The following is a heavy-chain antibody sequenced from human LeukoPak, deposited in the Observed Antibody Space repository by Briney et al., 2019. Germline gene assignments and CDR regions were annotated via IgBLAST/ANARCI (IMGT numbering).Heavy chain of an antibody. Sequence: ASVKVSCKASGYTFTSYYMHWVRQAPGQGLEWMGKINPSGGSTSYAQKFQGRVTMTRDTSTSTVYMELSSLRSEDTAVYYCARGGEDFGVVDPFDYWGQGTLVTVSS. D-gene: IGHD3-3*01. CDR1: GYTFTSYY. J-gene: IGHJ4*02. CDR2: INPSGGST. CDR3: ARGGEDFGVVDPFDY. V-gene: IGHV1-46*01.